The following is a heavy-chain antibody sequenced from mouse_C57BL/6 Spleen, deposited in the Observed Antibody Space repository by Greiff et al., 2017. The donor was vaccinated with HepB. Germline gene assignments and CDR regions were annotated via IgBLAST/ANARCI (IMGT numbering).Heavy chain of an antibody. Sequence: VQLQESGAELVRPGASVTLSCKASGYTFTDYEMHWVKQTPVHGLEWIGAIDPETGGTAYNQKFKGKAILTADKSSSTAYMELRSLTSEDSAVYYCTRSDYSNYGAYWGQGTLVTVSA. J-gene: IGHJ3*01. CDR1: GYTFTDYE. V-gene: IGHV1-15*01. CDR2: IDPETGGT. D-gene: IGHD2-5*01. CDR3: TRSDYSNYGAY.